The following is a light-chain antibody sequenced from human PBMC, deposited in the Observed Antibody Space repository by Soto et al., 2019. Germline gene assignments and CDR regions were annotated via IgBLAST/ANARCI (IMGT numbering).Light chain of an antibody. J-gene: IGLJ1*01. V-gene: IGLV1-47*01. CDR1: ISNIGTNY. CDR3: AAWDDTVRSYV. Sequence: QSVLTQPPSVSGTPGQRVTISCSGGISNIGTNYVHWFQQLPGTAPKVLSNRDNQRPSGVPDRFSGSKYGTSASLAISGLQSEDEAEYYCAAWDDTVRSYVFGTGTKLTVL. CDR2: RDN.